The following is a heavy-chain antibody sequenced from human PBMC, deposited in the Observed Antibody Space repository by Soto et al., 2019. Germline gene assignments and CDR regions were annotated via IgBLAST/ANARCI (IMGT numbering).Heavy chain of an antibody. Sequence: QVQLVQSGAEVKKPGSSVKVSCKASGGTFSSYAIRWVRQAPGQGLEWMGGIIPIFGTANYAQKFQGRVTITADESTSTAYMELSSLRSEDTAVYYCARPEGGYCSGGSCYRGRPFDYWGQGTLVTVSS. D-gene: IGHD2-15*01. V-gene: IGHV1-69*12. CDR1: GGTFSSYA. CDR2: IIPIFGTA. CDR3: ARPEGGYCSGGSCYRGRPFDY. J-gene: IGHJ4*02.